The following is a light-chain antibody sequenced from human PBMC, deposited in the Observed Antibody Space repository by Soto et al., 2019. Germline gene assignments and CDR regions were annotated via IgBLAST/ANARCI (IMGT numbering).Light chain of an antibody. Sequence: QSVLTQPPSVSGAPGQRVTMSYTGSSSNVGAGYDVHWYQHLPGTAPKLLIYANNNRPSGVPDRFSGSKSGTSASLAISGLQAEDEADYYCQSYDSSLNSRVFGGGTKVTVL. CDR2: ANN. J-gene: IGLJ2*01. CDR3: QSYDSSLNSRV. V-gene: IGLV1-40*01. CDR1: SSNVGAGYD.